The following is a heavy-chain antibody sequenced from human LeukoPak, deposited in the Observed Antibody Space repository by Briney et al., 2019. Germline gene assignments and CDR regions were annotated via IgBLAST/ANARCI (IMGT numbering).Heavy chain of an antibody. Sequence: ASVKVSCKASGGTFSSYAISWVRQAPGQGLEWMGGIIPIFGTANYAQKFQGRVTITADESTSTAYMELSSLRSEDTAVYYCARDLGYNWNYLPLFDYWGQGTLVTVSS. V-gene: IGHV1-69*13. CDR2: IIPIFGTA. CDR1: GGTFSSYA. D-gene: IGHD1-7*01. CDR3: ARDLGYNWNYLPLFDY. J-gene: IGHJ4*02.